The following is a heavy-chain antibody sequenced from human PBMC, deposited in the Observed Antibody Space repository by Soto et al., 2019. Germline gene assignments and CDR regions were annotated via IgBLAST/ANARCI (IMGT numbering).Heavy chain of an antibody. CDR1: GYTFTSYG. CDR2: INTYNGNT. J-gene: IGHJ6*02. CDR3: AMVDVYVTPSPQDV. D-gene: IGHD3-16*01. V-gene: IGHV1-18*01. Sequence: GASVKVSCKTSGYTFTSYGIGWARQAPGQGLEWMGWINTYNGNTNYAQNLQGRVTLTTDTSTSTAYMELRSLRSNDTAIYYCAMVDVYVTPSPQDVWGQGITVTVSS.